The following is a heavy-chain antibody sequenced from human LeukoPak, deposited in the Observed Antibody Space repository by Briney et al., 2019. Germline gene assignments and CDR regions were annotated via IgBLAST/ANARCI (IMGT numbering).Heavy chain of an antibody. Sequence: ASVKVSCKASGYIFSDYYMHWVRQAPGQGLEWLGWINPNSGGTNYAQHFQGRATLTWDTSINTAYMELSSLTSDDTAVYYCARVSPIQQLFFWFDPWGQGTLVTVCS. V-gene: IGHV1-2*02. J-gene: IGHJ5*02. D-gene: IGHD5-18*01. CDR2: INPNSGGT. CDR1: GYIFSDYY. CDR3: ARVSPIQQLFFWFDP.